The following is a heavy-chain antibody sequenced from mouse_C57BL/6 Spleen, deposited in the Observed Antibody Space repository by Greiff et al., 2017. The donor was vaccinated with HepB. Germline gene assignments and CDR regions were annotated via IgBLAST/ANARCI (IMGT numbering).Heavy chain of an antibody. CDR3: ASRRQSLYYFDY. V-gene: IGHV1-55*01. CDR1: GYTFTSYW. CDR2: IYPGSGST. Sequence: QVQLQQPGAELVKPGASVKMSCKASGYTFTSYWITWVKQRPGQGLEWIGDIYPGSGSTNYNEKFKSKATLTVDTSSSTAYMQLSSLTSEDSAVYYCASRRQSLYYFDYWGQGTTLTVSS. J-gene: IGHJ2*01. D-gene: IGHD6-1*01.